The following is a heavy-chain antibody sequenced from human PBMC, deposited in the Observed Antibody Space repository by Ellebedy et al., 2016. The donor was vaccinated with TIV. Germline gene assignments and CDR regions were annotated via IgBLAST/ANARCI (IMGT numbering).Heavy chain of an antibody. D-gene: IGHD3-3*01. Sequence: GESLKISCAASGFTFSSYWMSWVRQAPGKGLEWVANIKQDGSEKYYVDSVKGRFTISRDNAKNSLYLQMNSLRAEDTAVYYCARDKIDDFWSGYLGDYYGMDVWGQGTTVTVSS. J-gene: IGHJ6*02. CDR3: ARDKIDDFWSGYLGDYYGMDV. CDR1: GFTFSSYW. CDR2: IKQDGSEK. V-gene: IGHV3-7*01.